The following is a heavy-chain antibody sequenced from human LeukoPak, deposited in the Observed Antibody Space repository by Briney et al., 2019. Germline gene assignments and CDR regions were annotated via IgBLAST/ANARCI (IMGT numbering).Heavy chain of an antibody. J-gene: IGHJ6*02. CDR2: INPSGGST. D-gene: IGHD2-15*01. Sequence: GASVKVSCTASGYTFTGAYMHWVRQAPGQGLEWMGIINPSGGSTSYAQKFQGRVTMTRDTSTSTVYMELSSLRSEDTAVYYCARDGYCSGGSCSYYYGMDVWGQGTTVTVSS. CDR3: ARDGYCSGGSCSYYYGMDV. CDR1: GYTFTGAY. V-gene: IGHV1-46*01.